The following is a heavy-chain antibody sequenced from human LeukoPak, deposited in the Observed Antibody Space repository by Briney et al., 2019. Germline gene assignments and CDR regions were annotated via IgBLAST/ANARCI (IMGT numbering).Heavy chain of an antibody. J-gene: IGHJ6*02. CDR2: IYSSGNT. CDR3: ARVGGYGYGMDV. D-gene: IGHD4-17*01. CDR1: GFIATSYY. V-gene: IGHV3-53*01. Sequence: SGGSLRLSCAASGFIATSYYMNWFRQAPGKGLDWVSVIYSSGNTYYADSVKGRFTISRDSSENTLYLQMNRLRAEDTAVYYCARVGGYGYGMDVWGQGTTVTVSS.